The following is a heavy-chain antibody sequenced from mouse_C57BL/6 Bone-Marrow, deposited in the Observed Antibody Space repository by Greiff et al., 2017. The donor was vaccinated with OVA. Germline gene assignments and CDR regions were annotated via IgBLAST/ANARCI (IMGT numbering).Heavy chain of an antibody. CDR3: AGRRYSAMDS. Sequence: EVQLVESGGGLVQPGGSLKLSCAASGFTFSDYYMYWVRQTPGKRLEWVAYISTGGGSTYYPDTVKGRCTISRDNAKNTLYLQMSRLKSEDTAMYYCAGRRYSAMDSWGQGTSVTVSS. J-gene: IGHJ4*01. V-gene: IGHV5-12*01. CDR2: ISTGGGST. CDR1: GFTFSDYY.